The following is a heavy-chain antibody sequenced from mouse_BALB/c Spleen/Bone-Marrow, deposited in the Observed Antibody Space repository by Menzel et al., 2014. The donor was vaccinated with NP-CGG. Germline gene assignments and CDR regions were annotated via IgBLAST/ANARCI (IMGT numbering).Heavy chain of an antibody. CDR2: IYPSDSYT. V-gene: IGHV1-69*02. J-gene: IGHJ2*01. D-gene: IGHD1-1*01. Sequence: VQLQQSGAELVRPGASVKLSCKASGYTFTSYWINWVKQRPGQGLEWIGNIYPSDSYTNYNQKFKDKATLTVDKSSSTAYMQLSSPTSEDSAGYYCTREGYYGSSYVDYWGQGTTLTVSS. CDR1: GYTFTSYW. CDR3: TREGYYGSSYVDY.